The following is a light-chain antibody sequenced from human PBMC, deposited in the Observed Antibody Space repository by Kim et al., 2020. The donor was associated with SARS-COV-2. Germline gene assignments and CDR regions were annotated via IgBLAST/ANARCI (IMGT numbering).Light chain of an antibody. CDR3: QQRSSWPPAYT. J-gene: IGKJ2*01. CDR2: DAT. Sequence: DIVLTQSPANMSLSPGERATLSCRASQSVSRFLAWYQRKPGQALRLLVYDATDRATGIPARFSGSGSGTDFTLTISSLEPEDFAVYYCQQRSSWPPAYTFGQGTKLEI. V-gene: IGKV3-11*01. CDR1: QSVSRF.